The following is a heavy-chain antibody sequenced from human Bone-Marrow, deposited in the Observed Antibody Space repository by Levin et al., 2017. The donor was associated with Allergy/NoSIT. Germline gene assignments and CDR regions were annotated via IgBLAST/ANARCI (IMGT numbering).Heavy chain of an antibody. D-gene: IGHD6-13*01. CDR2: ISSSSSSM. V-gene: IGHV3-48*04. CDR1: GFTFSSYS. Sequence: GGSLRLSCAASGFTFSSYSMNWVRQAPGKGLEWVSYISSSSSSMYYVDSVKGRFTISRDNAKNSLYLQMHSLRAEDTAVYFCARATSSWYPIDYWGQGTLVTVSS. CDR3: ARATSSWYPIDY. J-gene: IGHJ4*02.